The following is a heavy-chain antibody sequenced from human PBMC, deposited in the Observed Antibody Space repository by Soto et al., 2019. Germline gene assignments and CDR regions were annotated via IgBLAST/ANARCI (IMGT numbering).Heavy chain of an antibody. CDR2: IYHTGNA. Sequence: SETLSLTCSVSGDSISNSRFYWAWIRQPPGEGLEWIGSIYHTGNAYYNPSLKSRVTLSVDTSKNLFSLKLTSVTAADAALYYCARDFFDSSDYTTNWFDPWGQGTLVTVSS. D-gene: IGHD3-22*01. J-gene: IGHJ5*02. V-gene: IGHV4-39*01. CDR1: GDSISNSRFY. CDR3: ARDFFDSSDYTTNWFDP.